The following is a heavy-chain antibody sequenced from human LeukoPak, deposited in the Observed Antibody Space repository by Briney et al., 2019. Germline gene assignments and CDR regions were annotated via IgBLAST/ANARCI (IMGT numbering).Heavy chain of an antibody. J-gene: IGHJ6*02. CDR1: GFTFSSYS. CDR3: AREFSEGYCSGGSCYSHYYGMDV. D-gene: IGHD2-15*01. V-gene: IGHV3-21*01. Sequence: PGGSLRLSCAASGFTFSSYSMNWVRQAPGKGLEWVSSISSSSSYIYYADSVKGRFTISRDNAKNSLYLQMNSLRAEDTAVYYCAREFSEGYCSGGSCYSHYYGMDVWGQGTTVTVSS. CDR2: ISSSSSYI.